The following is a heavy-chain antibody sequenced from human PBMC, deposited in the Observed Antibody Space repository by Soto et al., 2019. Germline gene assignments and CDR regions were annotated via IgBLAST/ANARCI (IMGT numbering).Heavy chain of an antibody. D-gene: IGHD5-12*01. CDR2: ISAGNGNT. CDR3: ARGGYSGYGYIY. V-gene: IGHV1-3*01. CDR1: GYTFTGFS. J-gene: IGHJ4*02. Sequence: ASVKVSCKASGYTFTGFSLHWVRQAPGQRLEWMGWISAGNGNTKYSQKLQDRVTITRDTSASTAYLELTSLRSEDTAVYYCARGGYSGYGYIYWGQGTLVTVSS.